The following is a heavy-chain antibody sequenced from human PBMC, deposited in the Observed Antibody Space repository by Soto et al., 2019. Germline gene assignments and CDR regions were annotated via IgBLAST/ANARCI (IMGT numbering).Heavy chain of an antibody. J-gene: IGHJ4*02. CDR1: XXTXTXXG. V-gene: IGHV1-18*01. D-gene: IGHD3-10*01. CDR2: ISAYNGNT. CDR3: ARDDVLLWFGDYDY. Sequence: SXKXXCXXXXXTXTXXGXXXVXXAPGQGLEWMGWISAYNGNTNYAQKLQGRVTMTTDTSTSTAYMELRSLRSDDTAVYYCARDDVLLWFGDYDYWGQGTLVTVSS.